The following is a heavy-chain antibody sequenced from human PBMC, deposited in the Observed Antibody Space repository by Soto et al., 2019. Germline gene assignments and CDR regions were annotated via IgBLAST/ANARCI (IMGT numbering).Heavy chain of an antibody. D-gene: IGHD3-9*01. CDR2: IHANGGGT. V-gene: IGHV3-23*01. CDR1: GMNFRNYA. CDR3: AKEALAQNWFWYWFDP. J-gene: IGHJ5*02. Sequence: EVQLLESGGGLVQPGGSLRLSCAASGMNFRNYAMSWLRQAPGMGLEWVSSIHANGGGTYYEDSVKGRFTVYRNDSKERMKLQLRSLRDDDTAVYYCAKEALAQNWFWYWFDPCCQGALVSLSS.